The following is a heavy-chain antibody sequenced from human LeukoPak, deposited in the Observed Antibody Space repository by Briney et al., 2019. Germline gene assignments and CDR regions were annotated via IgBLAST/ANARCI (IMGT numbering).Heavy chain of an antibody. CDR3: ASLYDSTGFCFDC. Sequence: GGSLRLSCVVSGFRFGDYYMSWIRQTPGKSLELISYISGSSDAIYYTDSVKGRFTISRDNAKNSLYLQLDSLSAEDTAVYYCASLYDSTGFCFDCWGQGTLVTVSS. D-gene: IGHD3-22*01. J-gene: IGHJ4*02. V-gene: IGHV3-11*01. CDR2: ISGSSDAI. CDR1: GFRFGDYY.